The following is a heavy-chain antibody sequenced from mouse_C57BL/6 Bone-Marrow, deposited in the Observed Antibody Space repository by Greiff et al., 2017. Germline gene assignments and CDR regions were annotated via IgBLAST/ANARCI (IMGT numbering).Heavy chain of an antibody. CDR3: ARGGITTVRKFAY. Sequence: QVQLQQSGAELVRPGSSVKLSCKASGYTFTSYWMDWVKQRPGQGLEWIGNISPSDSATHYNQKFKDKATLTVDTSSSTAYMQLSSLTSEDSAVYYCARGGITTVRKFAYWGQGTLVTVSA. CDR2: ISPSDSAT. D-gene: IGHD1-1*01. V-gene: IGHV1-61*01. J-gene: IGHJ3*01. CDR1: GYTFTSYW.